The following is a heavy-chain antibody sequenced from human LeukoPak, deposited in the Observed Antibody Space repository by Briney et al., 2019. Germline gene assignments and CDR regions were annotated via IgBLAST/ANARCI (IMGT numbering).Heavy chain of an antibody. CDR2: INHSGST. D-gene: IGHD3-3*01. CDR3: AGAAIFGVVTTFDY. Sequence: PSETLSLTCAVYGGSFSGYYWSWIRQPPGKGLEWIGEINHSGSTNYNPSLKSRVTISVDTSKNQFSLKLSSVTAADTAVYYCAGAAIFGVVTTFDYWGQGTLVTVSS. J-gene: IGHJ4*02. V-gene: IGHV4-34*01. CDR1: GGSFSGYY.